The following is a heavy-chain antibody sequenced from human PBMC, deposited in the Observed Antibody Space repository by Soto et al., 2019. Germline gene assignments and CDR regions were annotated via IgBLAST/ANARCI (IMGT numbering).Heavy chain of an antibody. J-gene: IGHJ5*02. V-gene: IGHV3-21*01. CDR2: ISSNSAYI. Sequence: SGGSLRLSCAASGFTFRSFTMNWVRQAPGKGLEWVSTISSNSAYIYYTDALRGRCTISRDNAKNSLHLQMNSLRAEDTAVYYCTRDAARDSSARGWFDPWGPGTLVTVSS. CDR1: GFTFRSFT. CDR3: TRDAARDSSARGWFDP. D-gene: IGHD6-13*01.